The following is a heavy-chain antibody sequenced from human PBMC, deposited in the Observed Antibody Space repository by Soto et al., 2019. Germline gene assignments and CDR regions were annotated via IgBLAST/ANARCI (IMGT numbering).Heavy chain of an antibody. Sequence: QVQLQESGPGLVKPSETLSLTCTVYGDFISSHYWSWLRQPPGKGLEWIGYVYYDGKNDSSPSLKSRVTISLVSSNNHSSLSLTSVTAADTAVYFCARPKGIAPAVWYFDLWGRGTLVTVSS. CDR3: ARPKGIAPAVWYFDL. CDR1: GDFISSHY. CDR2: VYYDGKN. J-gene: IGHJ2*01. D-gene: IGHD6-13*01. V-gene: IGHV4-59*08.